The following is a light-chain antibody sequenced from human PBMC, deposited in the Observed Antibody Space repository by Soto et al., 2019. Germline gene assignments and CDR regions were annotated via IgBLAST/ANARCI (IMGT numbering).Light chain of an antibody. CDR1: SSNIGSNY. V-gene: IGLV1-47*01. J-gene: IGLJ3*02. CDR3: AAWDDSLSGRV. CDR2: SND. Sequence: QSALTQPPSASGTPGQRVTISCSGRSSNIGSNYVYWYQQLPGTAPKLLIYSNDQRPSGVPDRFSGSKSGTSASLAISGLRSEDEADYYCAAWDDSLSGRVFGGGTKLTVL.